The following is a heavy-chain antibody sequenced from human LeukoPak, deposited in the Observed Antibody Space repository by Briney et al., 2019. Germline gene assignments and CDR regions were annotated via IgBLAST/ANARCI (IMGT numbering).Heavy chain of an antibody. CDR3: SNGGASSKFLDY. J-gene: IGHJ4*02. D-gene: IGHD2-2*01. V-gene: IGHV4-59*01. CDR2: IYYTGST. CDR1: GGSISSYY. Sequence: PSETLSLTCTVSGGSISSYYWSWIRQPPGKGLEWIGYIYYTGSTKYNPSLKSRVTISIDTSKNQFSLNLNSVTAANTAVYYCSNGGASSKFLDYWGQGTLVTVSS.